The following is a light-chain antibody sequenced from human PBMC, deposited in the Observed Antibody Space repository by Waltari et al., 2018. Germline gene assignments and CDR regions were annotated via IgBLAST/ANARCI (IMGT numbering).Light chain of an antibody. V-gene: IGKV3-15*01. Sequence: IVLTQSPATLSVSPGERATLACRASQIVSNNLAWYQQKPGQAPRLLIYGASTRATGVPARCSGSGSATEFTLTISAMQSEDFAVYYCQQYETWLLTFGGGTKVEIK. CDR3: QQYETWLLT. CDR2: GAS. J-gene: IGKJ4*01. CDR1: QIVSNN.